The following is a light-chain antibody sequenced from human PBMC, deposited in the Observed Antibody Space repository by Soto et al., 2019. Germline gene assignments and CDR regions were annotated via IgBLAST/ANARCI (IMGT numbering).Light chain of an antibody. CDR3: SPYTSSSTVV. J-gene: IGLJ2*01. CDR2: SNN. Sequence: QSVLTQAPSASGTPGQRVTISCSEGSSNIGGNTVNWYQQLPGTAPKLLIYSNNQRPSGVPDRFSGSKSGTSASLAISGLQAEEEADYYCSPYTSSSTVVFGGGTKVTVL. V-gene: IGLV1-44*01. CDR1: SSNIGGNT.